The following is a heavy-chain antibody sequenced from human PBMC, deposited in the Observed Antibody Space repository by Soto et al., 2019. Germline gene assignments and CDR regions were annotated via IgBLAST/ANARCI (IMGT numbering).Heavy chain of an antibody. Sequence: QVQLVQSGAEVKKPGSSVKVSCKAYGGTFSSHAISWVRQAPGQGLEWMGGIIPMFGTPNYAQGFQDRVTIAADEYTTTVYLELSSLKSEDTAVYYCASGGEDIVFVPDSQYYYYRLGVWGPGTTVTVSS. D-gene: IGHD2-2*01. V-gene: IGHV1-69*12. CDR2: IIPMFGTP. CDR3: ASGGEDIVFVPDSQYYYYRLGV. J-gene: IGHJ6*02. CDR1: GGTFSSHA.